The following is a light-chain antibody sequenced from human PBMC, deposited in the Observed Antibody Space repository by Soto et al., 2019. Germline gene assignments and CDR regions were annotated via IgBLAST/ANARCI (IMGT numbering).Light chain of an antibody. CDR3: SSYTTSSTQV. CDR2: EVS. CDR1: SSDIGTYNY. J-gene: IGLJ3*02. V-gene: IGLV2-14*01. Sequence: ALTQPASVSGSPGQSITISCTGTSSDIGTYNYVSWYQQHPGKVPKLMIYEVSNRPSGVSNRFSGSKSGNTASLAISGLQAEDEADYYCSSYTTSSTQVFGGGTKLTVL.